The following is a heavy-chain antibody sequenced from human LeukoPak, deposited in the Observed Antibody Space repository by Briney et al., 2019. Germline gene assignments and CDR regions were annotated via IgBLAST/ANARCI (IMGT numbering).Heavy chain of an antibody. CDR1: GFTFTSSA. J-gene: IGHJ6*02. D-gene: IGHD1-1*01. Sequence: ASVKVSCKASGFTFTSSAVHWVRQAPGQGLEWMGWINPNSGGTNYAQKFQGWVTMTRDTSISTAYMELSRLRSDDTAVYYCARTTSLNYGMDVWGQGTTVTVSS. V-gene: IGHV1-2*04. CDR3: ARTTSLNYGMDV. CDR2: INPNSGGT.